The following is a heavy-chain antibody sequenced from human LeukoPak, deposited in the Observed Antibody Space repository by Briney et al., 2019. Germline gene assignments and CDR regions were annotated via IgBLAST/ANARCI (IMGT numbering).Heavy chain of an antibody. D-gene: IGHD2-21*02. CDR3: ARDGLYCGGDCSGDY. Sequence: ASVKVSCKASGYTFTSYGISWVRQAPGQGLEWMGWISAYNGNTNYAQKLQGRVTMTTDTSTSTAYMELSSLRSEDTAVYYCARDGLYCGGDCSGDYWGQGTLVTVSS. J-gene: IGHJ4*02. CDR2: ISAYNGNT. CDR1: GYTFTSYG. V-gene: IGHV1-18*01.